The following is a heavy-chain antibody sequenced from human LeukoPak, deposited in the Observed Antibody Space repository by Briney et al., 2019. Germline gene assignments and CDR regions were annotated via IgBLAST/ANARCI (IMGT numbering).Heavy chain of an antibody. CDR3: ARDPGAATGGPYYFDY. V-gene: IGHV4-61*02. CDR1: GGSISSGSYY. CDR2: IYTSGST. J-gene: IGHJ4*02. Sequence: SQTLSLTCTVSGGSISSGSYYWSWIRQPAGKGLEWIGRIYTSGSTNYNPSLNSRATISADTSKSQFSLKLSSVTAADTAVYYCARDPGAATGGPYYFDYWGQGTLVTVSS. D-gene: IGHD2-15*01.